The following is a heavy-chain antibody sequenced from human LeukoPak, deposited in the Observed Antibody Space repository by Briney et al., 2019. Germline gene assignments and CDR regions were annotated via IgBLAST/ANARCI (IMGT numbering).Heavy chain of an antibody. CDR2: ISYSSSTI. D-gene: IGHD4-17*01. CDR1: GFTFSSYS. Sequence: GGSLRLSCAASGFTFSSYSMNWARQAPGKGLEWVSYISYSSSTIYYADSVKGRFTISRDNAKNSLYLQMDSLGAEDTAVYYCARDRLHYGEYEKTFDYWGQGTLVIVSS. J-gene: IGHJ4*02. V-gene: IGHV3-48*01. CDR3: ARDRLHYGEYEKTFDY.